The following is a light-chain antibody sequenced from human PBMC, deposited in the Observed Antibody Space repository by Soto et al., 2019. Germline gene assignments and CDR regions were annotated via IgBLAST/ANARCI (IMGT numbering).Light chain of an antibody. Sequence: QLVLAQSPSASASLGASVKLTCTPSSGHSTYAIAWHQQQPEKGPRFLMKLNSDGSHTKGDGIPDRFSGSSSGAERYLSISSLQSEDEADYYCQSWDTGIHRVFGGGTKVTVL. CDR2: LNSDGSH. J-gene: IGLJ2*01. V-gene: IGLV4-69*01. CDR3: QSWDTGIHRV. CDR1: SGHSTYA.